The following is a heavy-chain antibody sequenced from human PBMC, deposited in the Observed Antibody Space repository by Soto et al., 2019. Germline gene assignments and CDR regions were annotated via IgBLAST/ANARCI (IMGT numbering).Heavy chain of an antibody. CDR2: INHSGST. CDR1: GGSFIGYY. V-gene: IGHV4-34*01. CDR3: ARGRSVGYYYGMDV. Sequence: SETLSLTCAVYGGSFIGYYWSWIRQPPGKGLEWIGEINHSGSTNYNPSLKSRVTISVDTSKNQFSLKLSSVTAADTAVYYCARGRSVGYYYGMDVWGQGTTVP. J-gene: IGHJ6*02.